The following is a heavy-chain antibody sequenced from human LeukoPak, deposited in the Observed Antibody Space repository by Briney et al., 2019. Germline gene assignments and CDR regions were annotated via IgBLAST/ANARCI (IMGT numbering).Heavy chain of an antibody. CDR1: GFTFSSYA. J-gene: IGHJ4*02. CDR2: ISYDGSNK. D-gene: IGHD3-10*01. Sequence: GRSLRLSCAASGFTFSSYAMHWVRQAPGKGLEWVAVISYDGSNKYYADSVKGRFTISRDNSKNTLYLQMNSLRAEDTAVCYCARDRHGVRGVISENFDYWGQGTLVTVSS. CDR3: ARDRHGVRGVISENFDY. V-gene: IGHV3-30-3*01.